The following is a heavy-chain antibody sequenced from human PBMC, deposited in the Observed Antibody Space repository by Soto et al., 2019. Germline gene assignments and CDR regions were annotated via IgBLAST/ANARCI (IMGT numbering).Heavy chain of an antibody. CDR2: IYYSGST. CDR3: ARHFSTFGGVIALGVDP. Sequence: SETLSLSCTFFCGSLRGSSYYWGWIRQPPGKGLEWIGSIYYSGSTYYNPSLKSRVTISVDTSKNQFSLKLSSVTAADTAVYYCARHFSTFGGVIALGVDPWGQGNLVTVSS. J-gene: IGHJ5*02. CDR1: CGSLRGSSYY. D-gene: IGHD3-16*02. V-gene: IGHV4-39*01.